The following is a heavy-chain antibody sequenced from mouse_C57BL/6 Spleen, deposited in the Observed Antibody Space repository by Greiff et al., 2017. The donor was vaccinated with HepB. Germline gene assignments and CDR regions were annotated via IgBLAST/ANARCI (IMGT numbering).Heavy chain of an antibody. D-gene: IGHD1-1*01. CDR3: ARSGSPYYYAMDY. CDR1: GYTFTDYY. CDR2: INPNNGGT. Sequence: EVQLQQSGPELVKPGASVKISCKASGYTFTDYYMNWVKQSHGKSLEWIGDINPNNGGTSYNQKFKGKATLTVDKSSSTAYMELRSLTSEDSAVYYCARSGSPYYYAMDYWGQGTSVTVSS. V-gene: IGHV1-26*01. J-gene: IGHJ4*01.